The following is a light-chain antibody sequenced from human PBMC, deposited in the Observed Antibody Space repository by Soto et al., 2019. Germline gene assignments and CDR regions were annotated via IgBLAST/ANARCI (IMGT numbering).Light chain of an antibody. CDR2: DAS. V-gene: IGKV1-33*01. Sequence: DIQMTQSPSSLSASVGDRVTITCQASQDISNHLNWYQQKPGKAPKLLIYDASNLETGVPSRFSGSGPGTDFTVTISSLQPEDFATYSCQQYYNLPITFGQGTRLEIK. J-gene: IGKJ5*01. CDR3: QQYYNLPIT. CDR1: QDISNH.